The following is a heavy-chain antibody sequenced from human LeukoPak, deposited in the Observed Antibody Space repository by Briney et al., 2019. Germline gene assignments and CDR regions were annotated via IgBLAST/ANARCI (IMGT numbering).Heavy chain of an antibody. Sequence: GGSLRLSCAASGFTVSSNYMSWVRQAPVKGLEWLSAIGEEKSGSWTKSADSVKGRFTISRDNSENTLYLQMDSLTVEDTAVYYCAKAGVISGWDYWGQGVLVTVSS. CDR3: AKAGVISGWDY. J-gene: IGHJ4*02. D-gene: IGHD3-3*02. V-gene: IGHV3-23*01. CDR1: GFTVSSNY. CDR2: IGEEKSGSWT.